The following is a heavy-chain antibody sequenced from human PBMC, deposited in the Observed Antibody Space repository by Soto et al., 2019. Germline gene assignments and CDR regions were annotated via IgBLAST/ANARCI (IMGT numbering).Heavy chain of an antibody. D-gene: IGHD7-27*01. V-gene: IGHV4-4*02. Sequence: QVQLQESGPGLVKPSGTLSLTCAVSGDSISSSHWWSWVRQPPGKGLEWVAEIYHTGGTNYNPSLKSRLTISIDTAKNQFSLKLASVTAADTAVYYCARDAPNTGPFDSWGQGTLVTVSS. CDR3: ARDAPNTGPFDS. CDR1: GDSISSSHW. J-gene: IGHJ4*02. CDR2: IYHTGGT.